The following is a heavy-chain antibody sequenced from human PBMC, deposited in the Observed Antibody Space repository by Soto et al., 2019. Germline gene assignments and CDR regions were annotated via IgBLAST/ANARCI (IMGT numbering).Heavy chain of an antibody. Sequence: ASVKVSCKASGYTFTTYAVHWVRQAPGQRLEWMGWINAGNGNTKYSQKFQGRVTIIRDTSASTAYMELSSLRSEDTAVYYCANALGLYYFDYWGQGTLVTSPQ. D-gene: IGHD3-16*01. V-gene: IGHV1-3*01. CDR3: ANALGLYYFDY. CDR1: GYTFTTYA. CDR2: INAGNGNT. J-gene: IGHJ4*02.